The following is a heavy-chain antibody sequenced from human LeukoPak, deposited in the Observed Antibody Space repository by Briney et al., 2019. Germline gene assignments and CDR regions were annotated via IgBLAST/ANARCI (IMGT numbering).Heavy chain of an antibody. D-gene: IGHD2-2*02. Sequence: GGSLRLSCAASGFTFSSFGMNWVRQAPGKGLEWVTFIRYDGIAIQYADSVKGRFTMSRDNSKNTLYLQMSSLRAEDTALYYCAKGYCSSTSCYRLDYWGQGTLVTVSS. V-gene: IGHV3-30*02. CDR3: AKGYCSSTSCYRLDY. J-gene: IGHJ4*02. CDR2: IRYDGIAI. CDR1: GFTFSSFG.